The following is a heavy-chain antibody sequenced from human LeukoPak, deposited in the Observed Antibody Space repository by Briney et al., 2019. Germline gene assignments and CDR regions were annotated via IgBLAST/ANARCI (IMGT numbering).Heavy chain of an antibody. J-gene: IGHJ4*02. Sequence: PSETLSLTCTVSGSSISSHSWGWIRHPPGKGLEWIGYDSNNGNINYNPALKSRVTISVDTSKRQISLNLRSVTAADTAVYYCARDNWGSLDYWGQGTLVTVPS. CDR3: ARDNWGSLDY. CDR2: DSNNGNI. V-gene: IGHV4-59*11. D-gene: IGHD7-27*01. CDR1: GSSISSHS.